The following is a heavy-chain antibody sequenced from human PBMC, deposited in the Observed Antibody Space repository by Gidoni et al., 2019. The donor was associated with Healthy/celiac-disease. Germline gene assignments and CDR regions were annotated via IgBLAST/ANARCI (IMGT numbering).Heavy chain of an antibody. CDR1: GFTFRYYG. V-gene: IGHV3-33*01. D-gene: IGHD6-19*01. J-gene: IGHJ4*02. CDR2: IWYDGSNK. Sequence: QVQLVESGGGVVQPGRALRLSGAPSGFTFRYYGMHWVRQAPGKGLEWVAVIWYDGSNKYYADSVKGRFTISRDNSKNTLYLQMNSLRAEDTAVYYCARDTGQIAVAGTLDYWGQGTLVTVSS. CDR3: ARDTGQIAVAGTLDY.